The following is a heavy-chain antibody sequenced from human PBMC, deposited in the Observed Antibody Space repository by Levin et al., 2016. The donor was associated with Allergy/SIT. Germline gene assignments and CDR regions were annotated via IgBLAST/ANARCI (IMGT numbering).Heavy chain of an antibody. J-gene: IGHJ4*02. D-gene: IGHD3-22*01. Sequence: SETLSLTCAVYNGSFSDYYWSWIRQPPGKGLEWIGHINYRGVTHYNPSLKSRVTISVDTSKNQFSLKLSSVTAADTAVYFCARVRVNSYDSSGYFMAPIALDDWGQGTLVTVSS. CDR1: NGSFSDYY. CDR3: ARVRVNSYDSSGYFMAPIALDD. V-gene: IGHV4-34*01. CDR2: INYRGVT.